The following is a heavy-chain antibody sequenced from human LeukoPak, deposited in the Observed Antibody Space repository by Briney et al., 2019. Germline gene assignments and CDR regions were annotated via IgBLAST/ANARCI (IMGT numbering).Heavy chain of an antibody. CDR2: IYYSGST. V-gene: IGHV4-59*01. J-gene: IGHJ4*02. D-gene: IGHD4-17*01. Sequence: SETLSLTCTVSGGSISSYYWSWIRQPPGKGLEWIGYIYYSGSTNYNPSLKSRVTISVDTSKNQFSLKLSSVTAADTAVYYCARGLNRNDYGDYGYWGQGTLVTVSS. CDR3: ARGLNRNDYGDYGY. CDR1: GGSISSYY.